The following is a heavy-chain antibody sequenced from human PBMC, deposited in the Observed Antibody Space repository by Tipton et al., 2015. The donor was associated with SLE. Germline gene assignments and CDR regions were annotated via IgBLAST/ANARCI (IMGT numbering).Heavy chain of an antibody. D-gene: IGHD3-10*01. V-gene: IGHV4-39*07. CDR2: IYHSATSYNSGTT. CDR3: ARRPASRSYYNAYYYDYMDV. Sequence: TLSLTCTVSGGAINGVSFYWGWIRQSPGKGLEWIGMIYHSATSYNSGTTYYNPSLKSRVTISVDTSKNQFSLKLHSVTAADTAIYYCARRPASRSYYNAYYYDYMDVWGQGTTVTVSS. J-gene: IGHJ6*03. CDR1: GGAINGVSFY.